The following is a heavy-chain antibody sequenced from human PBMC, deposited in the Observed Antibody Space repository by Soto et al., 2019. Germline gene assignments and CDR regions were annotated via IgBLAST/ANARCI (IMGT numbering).Heavy chain of an antibody. D-gene: IGHD2-2*01. V-gene: IGHV4-34*01. J-gene: IGHJ4*02. CDR3: ARYCSSTSCYYIDY. Sequence: SETLSLTCAVYGGSFSGYYWNWIRQPPGKGLEWIGEINHSGSTNYNPSLKSRVTISVDTSKNQFSLKLSSVTAADTAVYYCARYCSSTSCYYIDYWGQGTLVTVSS. CDR2: INHSGST. CDR1: GGSFSGYY.